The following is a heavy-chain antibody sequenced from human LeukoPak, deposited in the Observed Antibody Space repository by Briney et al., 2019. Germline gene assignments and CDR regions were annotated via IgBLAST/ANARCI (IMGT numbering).Heavy chain of an antibody. V-gene: IGHV4-34*01. Sequence: KASETLSLTCAVYGGSFSGYYWSWVRQPPGKGLEWIGEINHSGSTNYNPSLKSRVTISVDTSKNQFSLKLSSVTAADTAVYYCARVEAYCGGDCYPLPDDAFDIWGQGTMVTVSS. D-gene: IGHD2-21*02. J-gene: IGHJ3*02. CDR1: GGSFSGYY. CDR3: ARVEAYCGGDCYPLPDDAFDI. CDR2: INHSGST.